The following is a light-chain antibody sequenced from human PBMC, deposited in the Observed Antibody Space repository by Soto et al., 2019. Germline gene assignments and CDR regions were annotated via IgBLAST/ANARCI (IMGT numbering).Light chain of an antibody. Sequence: QSALTQPASVSGSPGQSITISCTGTSSDVGGYNYVSWYQQYPGKAPKLMIYEVSHRPSGVSNRFSGSKSGNTASLTISGLQAEDEADYYCSSYTSSSLVFGGGTKVTVL. CDR1: SSDVGGYNY. CDR3: SSYTSSSLV. CDR2: EVS. J-gene: IGLJ2*01. V-gene: IGLV2-14*01.